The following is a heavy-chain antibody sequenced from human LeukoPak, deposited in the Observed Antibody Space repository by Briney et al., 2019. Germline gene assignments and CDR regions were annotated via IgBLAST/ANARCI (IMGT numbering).Heavy chain of an antibody. V-gene: IGHV4-59*01. D-gene: IGHD6-13*01. CDR2: IHYSGST. CDR3: ARGGSSSSWPFYY. Sequence: SETLSLTCTVSGGSISSYYWSWIRQPPGKDLEWIGYIHYSGSTNYNPSLKSRVTMSVGTSKNQFSLKLTSVTAADTAVYYCARGGSSSSWPFYYWGQGTLVTVSS. CDR1: GGSISSYY. J-gene: IGHJ4*02.